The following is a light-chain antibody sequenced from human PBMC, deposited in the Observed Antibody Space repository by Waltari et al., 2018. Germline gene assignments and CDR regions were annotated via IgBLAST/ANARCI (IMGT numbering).Light chain of an antibody. CDR2: GNT. Sequence: QSVLTQPPSVSGAPGQSVTIPCTGSSSNIGARYDVHWYQQVPGAAPKLLIYGNTNRPSGVPDRFSGPKSGTSASLAITGLQAEDEADYYCQSYDSSLSVLFGGGTKLTVL. V-gene: IGLV1-40*01. CDR3: QSYDSSLSVL. CDR1: SSNIGARYD. J-gene: IGLJ2*01.